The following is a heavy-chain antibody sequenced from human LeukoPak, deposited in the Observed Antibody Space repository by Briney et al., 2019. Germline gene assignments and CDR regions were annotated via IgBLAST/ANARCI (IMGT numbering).Heavy chain of an antibody. V-gene: IGHV3-21*01. CDR1: GFTFSSYS. J-gene: IGHJ4*02. Sequence: GGSLRLSCAASGFTFSSYSMNWVRQAPGKGLEWVSSISSSSSYIYYADSVKGRFTISRDNAKNSLYLQMNSLRAEDTAVYYCARGNFGVVNNPFVYWGQGTLVTVSS. D-gene: IGHD3-3*01. CDR3: ARGNFGVVNNPFVY. CDR2: ISSSSSYI.